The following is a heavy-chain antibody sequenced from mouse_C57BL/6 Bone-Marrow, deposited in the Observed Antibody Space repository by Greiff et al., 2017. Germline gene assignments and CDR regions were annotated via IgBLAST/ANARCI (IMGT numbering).Heavy chain of an antibody. CDR1: GYSFTSYY. CDR3: ARTAYGCFDY. J-gene: IGHJ2*01. D-gene: IGHD2-10*02. V-gene: IGHV1-66*01. Sequence: QVQLQQSGPELVKPGASVKISCKASGYSFTSYYIHWVKQRPGQGLEWIGWIYPGSGNTKYNEKFKGKATLTADTYSSAAYMQLSSLTYEGAAVYYCARTAYGCFDYWGQGTTLTVSS. CDR2: IYPGSGNT.